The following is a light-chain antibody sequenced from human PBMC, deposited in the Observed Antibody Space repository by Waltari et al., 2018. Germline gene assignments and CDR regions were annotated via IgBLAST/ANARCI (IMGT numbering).Light chain of an antibody. J-gene: IGLJ2*01. CDR2: QGS. Sequence: SYELTQPPSVSVSPGQTASITCSGDKLGDKYACWYQQKPGQSPMLGIYQGSKGPAGIPWRFAGANSGNTATLTISGTQAMDEADYYCQAWDSSTLVVFGGGTKLTVL. CDR3: QAWDSSTLVV. V-gene: IGLV3-1*01. CDR1: KLGDKY.